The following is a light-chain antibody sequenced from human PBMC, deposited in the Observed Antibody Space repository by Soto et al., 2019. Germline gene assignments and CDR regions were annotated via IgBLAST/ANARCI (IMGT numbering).Light chain of an antibody. Sequence: DIHMTQSPSTRSASVFDRVTITFLASQSIGSSLAWYQQKPGKAPKLLIHATSGLQSGVPSRFSGSRSGTDFTLTISSLQPEDSATYYCQQCYATPLTFGGGTRLEIK. CDR1: QSIGSS. CDR3: QQCYATPLT. V-gene: IGKV1-5*01. CDR2: ATS. J-gene: IGKJ5*01.